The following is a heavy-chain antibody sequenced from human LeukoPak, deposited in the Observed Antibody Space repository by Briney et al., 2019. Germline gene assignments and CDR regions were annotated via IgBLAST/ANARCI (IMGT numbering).Heavy chain of an antibody. V-gene: IGHV3-30*18. D-gene: IGHD6-19*01. Sequence: PGGSLRLSCAASGFTFSSYGMHWVRQAPGKGLEWVAVISYDGSNKYYADSVKGRFTISRDNSKNTLYPQMNSLRAEDTAVYYCAKDIYAGSSEEDVTLDYWGQGTLVTVSS. CDR1: GFTFSSYG. CDR3: AKDIYAGSSEEDVTLDY. CDR2: ISYDGSNK. J-gene: IGHJ4*02.